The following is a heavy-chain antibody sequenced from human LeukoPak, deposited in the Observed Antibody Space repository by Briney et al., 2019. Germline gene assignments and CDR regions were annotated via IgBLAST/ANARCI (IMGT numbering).Heavy chain of an antibody. CDR2: IYYSGST. Sequence: KPSETLSLTCAVYGGSFSGYYWSWIRQPPGKGLEWIGSIYYSGSTYYNPSLKSRVTISVDTSKNQFSLKLSSVTAADTAVYYCAALDTYYDFWSGHLFDYWGQGTLVTVSS. CDR1: GGSFSGYY. CDR3: AALDTYYDFWSGHLFDY. J-gene: IGHJ4*02. D-gene: IGHD3-3*01. V-gene: IGHV4-34*01.